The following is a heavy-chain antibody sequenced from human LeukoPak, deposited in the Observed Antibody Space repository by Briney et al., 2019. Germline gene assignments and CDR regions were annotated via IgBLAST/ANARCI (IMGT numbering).Heavy chain of an antibody. J-gene: IGHJ5*02. V-gene: IGHV4-34*01. CDR2: INHSGST. Sequence: SETLSLTCAVYGGSFSGYHWSWIRQPPGKGLEWIGEINHSGSTNYNPSLKSRVTISVDTSKNQFSLKLSSVTAADTAVYYCARGRCSGGSCYSSNWFDPWGQGTLVTVSS. CDR1: GGSFSGYH. CDR3: ARGRCSGGSCYSSNWFDP. D-gene: IGHD2-15*01.